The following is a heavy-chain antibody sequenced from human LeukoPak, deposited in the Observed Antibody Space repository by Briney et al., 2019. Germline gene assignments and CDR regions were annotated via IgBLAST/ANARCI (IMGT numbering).Heavy chain of an antibody. CDR3: TRERRGSYHAFDY. J-gene: IGHJ4*02. CDR1: GFSFSNYY. Sequence: GGSLRLSCASSGFSFSNYYMSWVRQAPGKGLEWISYITTSGSSTNYADSVKGRFTISRDNAKNSVVLQMNSLRTEDTAVYYCTRERRGSYHAFDYWGQGTLGTVSS. D-gene: IGHD3-16*02. V-gene: IGHV3-11*01. CDR2: ITTSGSST.